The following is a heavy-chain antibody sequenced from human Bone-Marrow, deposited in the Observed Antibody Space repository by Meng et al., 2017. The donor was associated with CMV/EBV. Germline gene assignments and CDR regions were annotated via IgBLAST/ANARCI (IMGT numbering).Heavy chain of an antibody. J-gene: IGHJ4*02. CDR1: GSTFSHFY. V-gene: IGHV1-46*01. CDR2: FNPNGGTT. D-gene: IGHD3-9*01. Sequence: SCKASGSTFSHFYIHWVRQAPGQGLEWMGVFNPNGGTTAYAQRFQGRVTMTGDTSTSTVYMEVHSLRSEDTAMYFCAAKIEITYFDLWGQGTLVTVSS. CDR3: AAKIEITYFDL.